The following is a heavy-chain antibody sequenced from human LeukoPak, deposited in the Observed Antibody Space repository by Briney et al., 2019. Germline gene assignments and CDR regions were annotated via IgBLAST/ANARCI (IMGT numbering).Heavy chain of an antibody. CDR3: AGLLEWVPYAFDI. D-gene: IGHD3-3*01. CDR2: IIPIFGTA. J-gene: IGHJ3*02. Sequence: SVKVSCKASGGTFSSYAISWVRQAPGQGLEWMGGIIPIFGTANYAQKFRGRVTITTDESTSTAYMELSSLRSEDTAVYYCAGLLEWVPYAFDIWGQGTMVTVSS. CDR1: GGTFSSYA. V-gene: IGHV1-69*05.